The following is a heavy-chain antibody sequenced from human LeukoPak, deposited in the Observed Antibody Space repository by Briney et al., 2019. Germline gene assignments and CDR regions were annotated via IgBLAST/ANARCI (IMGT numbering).Heavy chain of an antibody. D-gene: IGHD2-21*02. CDR3: ARLYCGRDCLPFYYYYYYMDV. Sequence: SETLSLTCTVSGDSFSYFYWSWIRQPPGKGLEWIGYVYNSGSTNYNPSLKSRVTMSVDASKNQFSLKLTSVTAADTAVYYCARLYCGRDCLPFYYYYYYMDVWGKGSTVTVSS. CDR1: GDSFSYFY. V-gene: IGHV4-59*01. CDR2: VYNSGST. J-gene: IGHJ6*03.